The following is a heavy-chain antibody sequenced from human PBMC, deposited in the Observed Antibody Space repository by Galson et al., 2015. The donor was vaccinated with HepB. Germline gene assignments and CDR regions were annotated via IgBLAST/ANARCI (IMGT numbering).Heavy chain of an antibody. CDR1: GFTFSSYA. Sequence: RLSCAASGFTFSSYAMHWVRQAPGKGLEWVAVISYDGNNKYYADSVKGRFTVSRDNSKNTLYLQMNSLRAEDTAVYYCARTAGPTAFYYFYYRMDVWGQGTTVTVSS. J-gene: IGHJ6*02. D-gene: IGHD2-21*02. CDR2: ISYDGNNK. V-gene: IGHV3-30-3*01. CDR3: ARTAGPTAFYYFYYRMDV.